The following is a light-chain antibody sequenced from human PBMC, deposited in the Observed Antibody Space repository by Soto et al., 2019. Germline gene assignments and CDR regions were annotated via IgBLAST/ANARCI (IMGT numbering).Light chain of an antibody. CDR3: SPSAGSFMHV. V-gene: IGLV2-11*01. J-gene: IGLJ1*01. CDR2: DDT. Sequence: QSVGTPPRWVSVSTGQAVTFSCTGTNSDIGAYDDVSWYQQLPGKAPKLIIYDDTKRPSGVPNRFSGSKSGNTASLTISGLQDEDEADYFCSPSAGSFMHVFG. CDR1: NSDIGAYDD.